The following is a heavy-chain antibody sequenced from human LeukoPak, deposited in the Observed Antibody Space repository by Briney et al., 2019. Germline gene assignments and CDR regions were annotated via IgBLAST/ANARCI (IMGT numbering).Heavy chain of an antibody. J-gene: IGHJ3*02. CDR2: IIPIFGTA. CDR3: ALIDAFDI. CDR1: GYTLTELS. V-gene: IGHV1-69*13. Sequence: SVKVSCKVSGYTLTELSMHWVRQAPGQGLEWMGGIIPIFGTANYAQKFQGRVTITADESTSTAYMELSSLRSEDTAVYYCALIDAFDIWGQGTMVTVSS.